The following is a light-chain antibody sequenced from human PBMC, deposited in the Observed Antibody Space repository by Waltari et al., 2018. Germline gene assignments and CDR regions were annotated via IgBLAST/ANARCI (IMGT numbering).Light chain of an antibody. CDR1: NIGSKS. CDR3: QVWDSGSGRPQVI. V-gene: IGLV3-21*02. Sequence: SYVLTQPPSVSVAPGQTAIITCGGDNIGSKSVHWYQQRAGQAPVLVVHEDNARPSGIPERLSGSNPGNTATLTISRVEAGDEADFYCQVWDSGSGRPQVIFGGGTRLTVL. CDR2: EDN. J-gene: IGLJ2*01.